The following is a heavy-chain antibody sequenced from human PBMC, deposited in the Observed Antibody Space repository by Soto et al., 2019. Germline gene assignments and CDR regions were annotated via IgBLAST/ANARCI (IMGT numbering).Heavy chain of an antibody. CDR2: IYTSGST. J-gene: IGHJ3*01. V-gene: IGHV4-4*07. D-gene: IGHD2-8*01. CDR3: ARVIIGCTTGVCYDAFDF. Sequence: SETLSLTCTVSGGSISSYYWSWIRQPAGKGLEWIGRIYTSGSTNYNPSLKSRVTMSVDTSKNQFSLKLSSVTAADTAVYYCARVIIGCTTGVCYDAFDFRGQGRMVTVS. CDR1: GGSISSYY.